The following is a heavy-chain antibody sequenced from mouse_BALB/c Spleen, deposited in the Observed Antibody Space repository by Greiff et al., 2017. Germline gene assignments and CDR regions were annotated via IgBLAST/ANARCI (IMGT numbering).Heavy chain of an antibody. CDR2: ISSGSSTI. CDR3: ARDYYGYKDYFDY. Sequence: EVQVVESGGGLVQPGGSRKLSCAASGFTFSSFGMHWVRQAPEKGLEWVAYISSGSSTIYYADTVKGRFTISRDNPKNTLFLQMTSLRSEDTAMYYCARDYYGYKDYFDYWGQGTTLTVSS. J-gene: IGHJ2*01. D-gene: IGHD1-2*01. CDR1: GFTFSSFG. V-gene: IGHV5-17*02.